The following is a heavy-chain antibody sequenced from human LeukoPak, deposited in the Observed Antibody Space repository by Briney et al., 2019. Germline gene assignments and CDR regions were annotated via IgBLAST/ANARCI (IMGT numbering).Heavy chain of an antibody. J-gene: IGHJ3*02. Sequence: GASVKVSCKASGYTFTGYYIHWVRQAPGQGLEWMGWINPNSGGTIYAQKFQGRVTMTGDTSISTAYMELSRLRSDDTAVYYCARDYRTVDGDAFDIWGQGTMVIVSS. CDR2: INPNSGGT. CDR1: GYTFTGYY. D-gene: IGHD2-8*02. V-gene: IGHV1-2*02. CDR3: ARDYRTVDGDAFDI.